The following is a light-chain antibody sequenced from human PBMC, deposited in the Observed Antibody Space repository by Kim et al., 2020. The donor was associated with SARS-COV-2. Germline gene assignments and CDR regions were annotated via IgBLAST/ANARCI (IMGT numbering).Light chain of an antibody. V-gene: IGKV3-11*01. CDR1: QSLSSF. CDR3: HQHTNRPPWT. CDR2: DAS. J-gene: IGKJ1*01. Sequence: EIVLTQSPATLSLSPGERASLSCRASQSLSSFLAWYQQKPGQAPRLLIYDASNRATGIPARFSGSGSGTDFTLTISSLEPDDFAVYYCHQHTNRPPWTFGQGTKVDIK.